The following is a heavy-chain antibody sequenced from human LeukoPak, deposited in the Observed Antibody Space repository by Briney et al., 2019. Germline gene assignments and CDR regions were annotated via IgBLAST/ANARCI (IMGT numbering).Heavy chain of an antibody. Sequence: GGSLRLSCAASGNYGMNWVRQAPGKGLEWVSAISGRGSNTYYADSVKGRFTISRDNSKNTVYLQMNSLRAEDTAVYYCAKNRPAVRGDDRPWGQGSLVTVSS. CDR3: AKNRPAVRGDDRP. J-gene: IGHJ4*02. CDR1: GNYG. CDR2: ISGRGSNT. D-gene: IGHD3-10*01. V-gene: IGHV3-23*01.